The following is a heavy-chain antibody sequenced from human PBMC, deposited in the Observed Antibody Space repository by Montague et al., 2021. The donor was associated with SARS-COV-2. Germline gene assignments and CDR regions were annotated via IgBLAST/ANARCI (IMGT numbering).Heavy chain of an antibody. CDR3: ARMGSAVPGIMCTYNFNI. CDR1: GFSLSTSGVC. CDR2: IDWDDDK. Sequence: PALVKPTQTLTLTCTFFGFSLSTSGVCVSWIRQPPGKALEWLALIDWDDDKYYSASLKTRLTISKGPSTNQVVLTMTNMDPVDTGTYYCARMGSAVPGIMCTYNFNIWGQGTQVTVSS. D-gene: IGHD6-19*01. J-gene: IGHJ4*02. V-gene: IGHV2-70*13.